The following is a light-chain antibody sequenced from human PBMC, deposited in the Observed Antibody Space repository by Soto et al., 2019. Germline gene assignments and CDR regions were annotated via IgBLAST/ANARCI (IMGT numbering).Light chain of an antibody. CDR2: DAS. V-gene: IGKV3-11*01. Sequence: EIVMTQSPATLSVSPGERATLSCRASQSVSSGLAWYQQKPGLAPRLLSYDASTRATGIPARFSGSGSGTEFTLTISSLEPEDVAVYYCQQHSTWPLTFGGGTKVAIK. CDR3: QQHSTWPLT. J-gene: IGKJ4*01. CDR1: QSVSSG.